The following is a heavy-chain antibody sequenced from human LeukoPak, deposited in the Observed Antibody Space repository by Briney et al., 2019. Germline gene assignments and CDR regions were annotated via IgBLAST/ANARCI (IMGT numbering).Heavy chain of an antibody. CDR2: IGGAGDT. V-gene: IGHV3-23*01. CDR3: VKDYCHGGFCPFPFFDS. D-gene: IGHD2-15*01. CDR1: GFTVSSHA. Sequence: PGGSLRLSCAVSGFTVSSHAMSWVRQASGKGLEWVSLIGGAGDTFYADSVKGRFVLSRDNSRNTVYPQMNSLRAEDTATYYCVKDYCHGGFCPFPFFDSWGQGTLVTVSS. J-gene: IGHJ5*01.